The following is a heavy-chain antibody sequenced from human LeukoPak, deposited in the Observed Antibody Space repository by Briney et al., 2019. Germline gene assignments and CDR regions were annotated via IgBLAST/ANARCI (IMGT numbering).Heavy chain of an antibody. V-gene: IGHV3-7*03. J-gene: IGHJ4*02. CDR1: GFTFSNYW. Sequence: GGSLRLSCEGSGFTFSNYWMGWVRQAPGKGLQWVANIKTDGSEKYYVDSVKGRFTISRDNAKNSLYLQMNSLRAENTAVYYCARDLLRGPTGGYWGQGTLVTVSS. D-gene: IGHD3-10*01. CDR3: ARDLLRGPTGGY. CDR2: IKTDGSEK.